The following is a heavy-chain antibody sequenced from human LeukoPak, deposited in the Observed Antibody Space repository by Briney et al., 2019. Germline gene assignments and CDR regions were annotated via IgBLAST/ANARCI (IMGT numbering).Heavy chain of an antibody. CDR1: GFSLSTSGMC. J-gene: IGHJ4*02. CDR3: ARMREMSSSGWFAEPTPFDY. Sequence: SGPALVKPTQTLTLTCTFSGFSLSTSGMCVSWIRQPPGKALEWLARIDWDDDKYYSTSLKTRLTISKDTSKNQVVLTMTNMDPVDTATYYCARMREMSSSGWFAEPTPFDYWGQGTLVTVSS. D-gene: IGHD6-19*01. CDR2: IDWDDDK. V-gene: IGHV2-70*11.